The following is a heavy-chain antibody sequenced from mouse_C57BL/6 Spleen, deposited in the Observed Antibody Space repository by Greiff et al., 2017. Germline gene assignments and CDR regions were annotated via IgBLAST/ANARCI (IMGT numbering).Heavy chain of an antibody. CDR1: GYTFTDYY. V-gene: IGHV1-26*01. CDR2: INPNNGGT. D-gene: IGHD1-1*01. J-gene: IGHJ2*01. CDR3: ASWGYCYGSSYIDY. Sequence: VQLQQSGPELVQPGASVKISCKASGYTFTDYYMNWVKQSHGKSLEWIGDINPNNGGTSYNQKFKGKATLTVDKSSSTAYMELRSLTSEDSAVYYCASWGYCYGSSYIDYWGQGTTLTVSS.